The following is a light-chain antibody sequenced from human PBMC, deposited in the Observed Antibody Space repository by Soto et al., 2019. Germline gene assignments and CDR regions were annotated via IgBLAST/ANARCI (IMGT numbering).Light chain of an antibody. CDR3: HVWDRASDHYV. J-gene: IGLJ1*01. V-gene: IGLV3-21*02. CDR2: DDS. Sequence: SSELTQPPSVSVAQGQTVRVTCGGKDIGSQSVHWYQQNPGQPPVLVVYDDSDRPSGIPERFSGSNSGNTATLTIISVEAGDEADYHCHVWDRASDHYVFGTGTKVTVL. CDR1: DIGSQS.